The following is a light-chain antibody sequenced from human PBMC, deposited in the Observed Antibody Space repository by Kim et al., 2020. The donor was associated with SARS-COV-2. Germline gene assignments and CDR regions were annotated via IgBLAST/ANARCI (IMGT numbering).Light chain of an antibody. V-gene: IGKV3-15*01. Sequence: EIVMTQSPATLSVSPGERATLSCRASQSVSSNLAWYQQKPGQAPRLLIYGASTRATGIPARFSGSGSGTEFTLTISSLQSEDFAVYYCQQYNNWPGTFAGGTKVEIK. J-gene: IGKJ4*01. CDR3: QQYNNWPGT. CDR2: GAS. CDR1: QSVSSN.